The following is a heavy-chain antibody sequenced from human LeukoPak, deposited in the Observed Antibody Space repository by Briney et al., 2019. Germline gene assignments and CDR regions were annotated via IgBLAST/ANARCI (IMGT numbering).Heavy chain of an antibody. D-gene: IGHD4-17*01. Sequence: PGGSLRLSCAASGFTFSSYGMPWVRQAPGKGLEWVAVIWYDGSNKYYADSVKGRFTISRDNSKNTLYLQMNSLRAEDTAVYYCARDGSSYGDYIYGMDVWGQGTTVTVSS. CDR2: IWYDGSNK. CDR1: GFTFSSYG. V-gene: IGHV3-33*01. CDR3: ARDGSSYGDYIYGMDV. J-gene: IGHJ6*02.